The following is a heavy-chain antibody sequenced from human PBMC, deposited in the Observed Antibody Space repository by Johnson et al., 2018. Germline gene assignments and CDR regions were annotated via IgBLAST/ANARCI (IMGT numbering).Heavy chain of an antibody. V-gene: IGHV4-59*01. J-gene: IGHJ6*03. CDR2: LYYSGRN. Sequence: QVQLQESGPGLVKPSETLSLICTVSGDSLRSYYWSWIRQPPGTGLEWIGFLYYSGRNNYNPSLTSRVPISVDTSKNQFSLKLTSVPAADTAVYYCARDYRQWLTAAGVFYYLYMDVWGKGTTVTVSS. CDR1: GDSLRSYY. CDR3: ARDYRQWLTAAGVFYYLYMDV. D-gene: IGHD6-19*01.